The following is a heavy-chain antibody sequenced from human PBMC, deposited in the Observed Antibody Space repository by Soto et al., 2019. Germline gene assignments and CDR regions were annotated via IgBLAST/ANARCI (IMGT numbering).Heavy chain of an antibody. J-gene: IGHJ6*03. V-gene: IGHV3-23*01. Sequence: EVQLLESGGGLVQPGGSLRLSCAASGFTFSSYAMSWVRQAPGKGLEWVSAISGSGGSTYDADSVKGRFTISRDNFKNRLYLQMNSLRDEDTAVYYCAKDTRGYCSGGSCFSNYYYYYYMDVWGKGNTVTVSS. D-gene: IGHD2-15*01. CDR2: ISGSGGST. CDR1: GFTFSSYA. CDR3: AKDTRGYCSGGSCFSNYYYYYYMDV.